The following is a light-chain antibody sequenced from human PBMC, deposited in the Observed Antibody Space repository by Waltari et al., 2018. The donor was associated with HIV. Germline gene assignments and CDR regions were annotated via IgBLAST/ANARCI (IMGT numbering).Light chain of an antibody. J-gene: IGLJ1*01. Sequence: QSVLPQTPSASGTPGQRVIVSCSGSGSNIGANTVNWYQQLPGAAPRLLIHSLDQRPSGVPDRFSGSKSGASASLAISGLQSEDEADYYCAAWDDSLNAYVFGGGTKVTVL. CDR2: SLD. CDR1: GSNIGANT. V-gene: IGLV1-44*01. CDR3: AAWDDSLNAYV.